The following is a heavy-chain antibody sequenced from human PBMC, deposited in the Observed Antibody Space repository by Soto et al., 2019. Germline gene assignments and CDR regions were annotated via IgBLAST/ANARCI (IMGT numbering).Heavy chain of an antibody. D-gene: IGHD3-10*01. CDR2: ISYDGSNK. J-gene: IGHJ6*02. CDR1: GFRFSSYC. CDR3: VRDHYGSGTYGMDV. Sequence: PGGSLILSCNCSGFRFSSYCMSWVRQAPGKGLDWVEVISYDGSNKYYADAVKGRFTISRDNSKSTLYLQVKSLRAEDKAVYYCVRDHYGSGTYGMDVWGQETTVTVYS. V-gene: IGHV3-30*03.